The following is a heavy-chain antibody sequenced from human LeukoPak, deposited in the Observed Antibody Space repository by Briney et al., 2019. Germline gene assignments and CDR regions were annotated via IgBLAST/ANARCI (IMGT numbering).Heavy chain of an antibody. CDR2: ISAYNGNT. CDR3: ARDAGYLDP. Sequence: ASVKVSCKASGFSLTGYYMHWVRQAPGQGLEWMGWISAYNGNTNYAQKVHGRVTMTTDTSTSTAYMELRSLRSDDTAVYYCARDAGYLDPWGQGTLVTVYS. V-gene: IGHV1-18*04. D-gene: IGHD6-13*01. CDR1: GFSLTGYY. J-gene: IGHJ5*02.